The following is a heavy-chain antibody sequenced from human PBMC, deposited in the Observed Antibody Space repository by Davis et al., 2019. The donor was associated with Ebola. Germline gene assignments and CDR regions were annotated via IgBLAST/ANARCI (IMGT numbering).Heavy chain of an antibody. CDR2: ISYTGTT. D-gene: IGHD2-15*01. Sequence: PSETLSLTCTVSGGSVNNDFWSWIRQSPGKGLEWIGFISYTGTTNYNSSLKSRVTISVDTSKNQFSLKLNSVTAADTAVYYCARWPGYCSGGNCYSGLDVWGQGTTVTVSS. CDR1: GGSVNNDF. V-gene: IGHV4-59*02. J-gene: IGHJ6*02. CDR3: ARWPGYCSGGNCYSGLDV.